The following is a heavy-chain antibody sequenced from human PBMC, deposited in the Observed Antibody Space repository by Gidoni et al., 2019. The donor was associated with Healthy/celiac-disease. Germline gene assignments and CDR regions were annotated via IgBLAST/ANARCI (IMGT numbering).Heavy chain of an antibody. J-gene: IGHJ4*02. CDR3: ARRRNVGGYYTYYFDY. CDR2: IYYSGST. V-gene: IGHV4-39*01. D-gene: IGHD3-3*01. CDR1: GGSISSSSYY. Sequence: QLQLQESGPGLVKPSETLSLTCTVSGGSISSSSYYWGWIRQPPGKGLEWIGNIYYSGSTYYNPSLKSRVTISVDTSKNQFSLKLSSVTAADTDVYYCARRRNVGGYYTYYFDYWGQGTLVTVSS.